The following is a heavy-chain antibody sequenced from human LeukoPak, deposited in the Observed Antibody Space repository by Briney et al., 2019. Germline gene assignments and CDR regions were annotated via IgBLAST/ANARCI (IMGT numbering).Heavy chain of an antibody. CDR3: ARVLDTAMASNY. CDR1: GFTFDDYA. Sequence: GGSLRLSCAASGFTFDDYAMHWVRQAPGKGLEWVSSISSSSSYIYYADSVKGRFTISRDNAKNSLYLQMNSLRAEDTAVYYCARVLDTAMASNYWGQGTLVTVSS. D-gene: IGHD5-18*01. V-gene: IGHV3-21*01. CDR2: ISSSSSYI. J-gene: IGHJ4*02.